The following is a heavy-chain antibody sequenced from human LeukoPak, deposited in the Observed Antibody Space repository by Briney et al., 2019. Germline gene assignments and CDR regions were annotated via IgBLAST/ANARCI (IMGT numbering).Heavy chain of an antibody. J-gene: IGHJ4*02. CDR2: IKTDGTT. D-gene: IGHD3-3*01. CDR3: AKDRGFWSGYLFHY. Sequence: GGSLRLSCRASGFTFSSYSMTGGPQAPGKGLGWVSGIKTDGTTDYADSVKGRRSISRDNSNNPLYLQMTSLSAEDTAVYYCAKDRGFWSGYLFHYWGQGTLVTVSS. V-gene: IGHV3-23*01. CDR1: GFTFSSYS.